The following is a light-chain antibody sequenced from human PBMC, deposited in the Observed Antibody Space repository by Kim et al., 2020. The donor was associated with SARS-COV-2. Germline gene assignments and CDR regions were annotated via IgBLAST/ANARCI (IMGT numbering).Light chain of an antibody. CDR3: SSYTTSGTWV. V-gene: IGLV2-14*03. Sequence: QSALTQPASVSGSPGQSITISCSGTSSNVGAYNYVCWYQQRPGKSPKLIIYDVSDRPSGVSARFSGSKSGNTASLTISGLQAEDEGDYSCSSYTTSGTWVFGGGTQLTVL. CDR2: DVS. CDR1: SSNVGAYNY. J-gene: IGLJ3*02.